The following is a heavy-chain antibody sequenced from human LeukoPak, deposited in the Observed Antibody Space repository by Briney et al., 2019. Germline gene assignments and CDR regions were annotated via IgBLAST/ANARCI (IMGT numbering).Heavy chain of an antibody. CDR1: GGSISTDLYY. J-gene: IGHJ5*02. CDR3: ARGSGWNSFDP. D-gene: IGHD6-19*01. Sequence: SETLSLTCTVSGGSISTDLYYWTWIRPPAGKGLEWIGRIYSNGWTDYNPPLKSRVSISIDTSKNHFSLKMSLATAADTALYYCARGSGWNSFDPWGQGTLVTVSS. V-gene: IGHV4-61*02. CDR2: IYSNGWT.